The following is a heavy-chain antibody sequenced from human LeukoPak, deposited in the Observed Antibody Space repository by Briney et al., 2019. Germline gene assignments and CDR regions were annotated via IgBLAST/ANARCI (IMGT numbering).Heavy chain of an antibody. CDR2: INPNSGGT. J-gene: IGHJ4*02. Sequence: ASVKVSCKASGYTFTGYYMHWARQAPGQGLEWMGWINPNSGGTNYAQKFQGRVTMTRDTSISTAYMELSRLRSDDTAVYYCARDQRGSSGPTDYWGQGTLVTVSS. V-gene: IGHV1-2*02. CDR3: ARDQRGSSGPTDY. D-gene: IGHD6-19*01. CDR1: GYTFTGYY.